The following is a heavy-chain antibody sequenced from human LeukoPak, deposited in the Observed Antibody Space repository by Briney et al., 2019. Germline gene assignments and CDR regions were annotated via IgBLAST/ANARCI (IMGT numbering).Heavy chain of an antibody. CDR3: AKLDYSAYCSGGSCYSGSFDY. CDR1: GFTFSSYG. J-gene: IGHJ4*02. D-gene: IGHD2-15*01. V-gene: IGHV3-30*18. CDR2: ISYDGSNK. Sequence: PGRSLRLSCAASGFTFSSYGMRWVRQAPGKGLEWVAVISYDGSNKYYADSVKGRFTISRDNSKNTLYLQMNSLRAEDTAVYYCAKLDYSAYCSGGSCYSGSFDYWGQGTLVTVSS.